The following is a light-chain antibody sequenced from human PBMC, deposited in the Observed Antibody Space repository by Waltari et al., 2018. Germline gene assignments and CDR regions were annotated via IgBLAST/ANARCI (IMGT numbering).Light chain of an antibody. V-gene: IGKV1-39*01. J-gene: IGKJ4*01. CDR3: QQSYSPLT. CDR2: AAS. Sequence: DIQMTQSPSSLSASVGDRVTITCRASQSISTYLNWYLQKPGKAPNLLIYAASSLQSGVPSRFSGSGSGTDFTLTISSLQPEDFATYYCQQSYSPLTFCGGTKVEIK. CDR1: QSISTY.